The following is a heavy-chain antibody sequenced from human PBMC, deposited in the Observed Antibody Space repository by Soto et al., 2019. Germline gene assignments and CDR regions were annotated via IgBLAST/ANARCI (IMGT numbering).Heavy chain of an antibody. CDR2: IKQDGSEK. J-gene: IGHJ4*02. D-gene: IGHD2-2*01. Sequence: GGSLRLSCASSGLTFXSYWMSLVRQAPGKGLEWVANIKQDGSEKYYVDSVKGRFTISRDNAKNSLYLQMNSLRAEDTAVYYCARGYCSSTSCYWRFWNDVPPPSQSFDYWGQGTLVTAPQ. V-gene: IGHV3-7*04. CDR1: GLTFXSYW. CDR3: ARGYCSSTSCYWRFWNDVPPPSQSFDY.